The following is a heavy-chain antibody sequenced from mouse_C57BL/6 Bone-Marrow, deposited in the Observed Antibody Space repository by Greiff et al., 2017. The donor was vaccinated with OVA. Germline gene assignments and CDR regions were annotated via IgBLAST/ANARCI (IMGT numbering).Heavy chain of an antibody. CDR3: TSYGNFDN. D-gene: IGHD2-1*01. Sequence: EVQLQQSGAELVRPGASVKLSCPASGFNIKDDYMHWVKQRPEPGLEWIGWIDPENGDTEYASKFQGKATITADTSSNTAYLQLSSLTSEDTAVYYCTSYGNFDNWGQGTTLTVPS. CDR2: IDPENGDT. J-gene: IGHJ2*01. V-gene: IGHV14-4*01. CDR1: GFNIKDDY.